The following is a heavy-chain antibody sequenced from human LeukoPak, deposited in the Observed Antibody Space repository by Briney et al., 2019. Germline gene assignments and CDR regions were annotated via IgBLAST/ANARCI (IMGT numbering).Heavy chain of an antibody. V-gene: IGHV4-34*01. CDR1: GESFSGYY. Sequence: SETLSLTCAVYGESFSGYYWSWIRQPPGRGLEWIGEINHSGRTSYSAPLKSRVTISVDTSKNQFSLKLNSVTAADTAVYYCARGDIAAGGAPFDYWGQGTLVTVSS. D-gene: IGHD6-13*01. CDR2: INHSGRT. CDR3: ARGDIAAGGAPFDY. J-gene: IGHJ4*02.